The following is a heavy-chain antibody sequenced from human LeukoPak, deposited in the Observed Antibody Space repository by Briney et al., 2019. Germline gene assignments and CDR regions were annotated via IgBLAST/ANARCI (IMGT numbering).Heavy chain of an antibody. Sequence: PSETLSLTCAVYGGSFSGYYWSWIRQPPGKGLEWIGEINHSGSTNYNPSLKSRVTISVDTSKNQFSLKLSSVTAADTAVYYCARGRIITIFGVVNWFDPWGQGTLVTVSS. D-gene: IGHD3-3*01. CDR2: INHSGST. CDR3: ARGRIITIFGVVNWFDP. V-gene: IGHV4-34*01. J-gene: IGHJ5*02. CDR1: GGSFSGYY.